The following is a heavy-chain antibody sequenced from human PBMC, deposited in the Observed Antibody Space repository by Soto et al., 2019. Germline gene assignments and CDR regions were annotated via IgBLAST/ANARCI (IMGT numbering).Heavy chain of an antibody. CDR1: GFTFDDYT. V-gene: IGHV3-43*01. J-gene: IGHJ4*02. Sequence: EVQLVESGGVVVQPGGSLRLSCAASGFTFDDYTMHWVRQAPRKGLEWVSLISWDGGSTYYADSVKGRFTISRDNSKNSLYLQMNSLRTEDTALYYCAKDHLHGYGGNSIPDYWGQGTLVTVSS. D-gene: IGHD2-21*02. CDR3: AKDHLHGYGGNSIPDY. CDR2: ISWDGGST.